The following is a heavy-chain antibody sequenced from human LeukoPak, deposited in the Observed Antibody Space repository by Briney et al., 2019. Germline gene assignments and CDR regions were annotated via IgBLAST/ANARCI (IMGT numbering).Heavy chain of an antibody. CDR1: GFSFSNSW. J-gene: IGHJ4*02. Sequence: GGSLRLSCAASGFSFSNSWMHWVRQAPGKGLEWVSCISSGSTNIYYADSVRGRFTISRDNAKNSLYLQMNSLRAEDTAVYYCARVGGYCSSISNCYGDYWGQGTLVTVSS. D-gene: IGHD2-2*03. CDR3: ARVGGYCSSISNCYGDY. V-gene: IGHV3-21*01. CDR2: ISSGSTNI.